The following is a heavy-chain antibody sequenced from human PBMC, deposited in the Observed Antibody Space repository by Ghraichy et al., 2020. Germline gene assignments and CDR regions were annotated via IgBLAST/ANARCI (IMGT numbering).Heavy chain of an antibody. D-gene: IGHD3-10*01. CDR2: IYYSGST. CDR3: ARSITMVPGTLTKYYFDY. Sequence: SETLSLTCTVSGGSISSGDYYWSWIRQPPGKGLEWIGYIYYSGSTYYNPSLKSRVTISVDTSKNQFSLKLSSVTAADTAVYYCARSITMVPGTLTKYYFDYWGQGTLVTVSS. CDR1: GGSISSGDYY. V-gene: IGHV4-30-4*01. J-gene: IGHJ4*02.